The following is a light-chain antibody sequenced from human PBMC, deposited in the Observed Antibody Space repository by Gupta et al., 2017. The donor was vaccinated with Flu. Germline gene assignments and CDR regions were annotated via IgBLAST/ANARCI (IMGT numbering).Light chain of an antibody. CDR3: QSYDSSNLWV. CDR1: SGSIASNY. V-gene: IGLV6-57*03. Sequence: NFLLPPPHSVLYSPGKTVTISCTRSSGSIASNYVQWYQQRPGSAPTTVIYEDNQSPSGVPDRFSGSIDSSSNSASITSAGLKTEDEADYYCQSYDSSNLWVFGGGTKLTVL. J-gene: IGLJ3*02. CDR2: EDN.